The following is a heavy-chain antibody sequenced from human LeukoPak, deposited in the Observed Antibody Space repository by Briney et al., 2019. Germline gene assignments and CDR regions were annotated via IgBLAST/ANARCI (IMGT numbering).Heavy chain of an antibody. CDR3: ASVGSGSYSA. V-gene: IGHV3-21*01. J-gene: IGHJ4*02. CDR1: GFTFSSYS. CDR2: ISSSSSYI. Sequence: GGSLRLSCAASGFTFSSYSMNWVRQAPGEGLEWVSSISSSSSYIYYADSVKGRFTISRDNAKNSLYLQMNSLRAEDTAVYYCASVGSGSYSAWGQGTLVTVSS. D-gene: IGHD3-10*01.